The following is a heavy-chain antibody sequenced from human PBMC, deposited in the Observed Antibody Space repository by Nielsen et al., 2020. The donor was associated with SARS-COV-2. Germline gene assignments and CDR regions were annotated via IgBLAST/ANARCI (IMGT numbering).Heavy chain of an antibody. Sequence: LRLSCTVSGGSISSGGYYWSWIRQHPGKGLEWIGYIYYSGSTYYNPSLKSRVTISVDTSKNQFSLKLSSVTAADTAVYYCAREVRGYCTGGSCRHYYYMDVWGKGTTVTVSS. V-gene: IGHV4-31*03. CDR3: AREVRGYCTGGSCRHYYYMDV. CDR2: IYYSGST. J-gene: IGHJ6*03. D-gene: IGHD2-15*01. CDR1: GGSISSGGYY.